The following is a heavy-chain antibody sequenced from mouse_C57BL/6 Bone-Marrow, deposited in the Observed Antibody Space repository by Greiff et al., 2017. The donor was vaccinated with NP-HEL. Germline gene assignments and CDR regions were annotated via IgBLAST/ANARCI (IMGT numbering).Heavy chain of an antibody. J-gene: IGHJ1*01. D-gene: IGHD1-1*01. CDR3: ARYYGSSDWYFDV. Sequence: VQRVESGAELVKPGASVKMSCKASGYTFTSYWITWVKQRPGQGLEWIGDIYPGSGSTNYNEKFKSTATLTVDPSSSTAYRQRSSLTPEDSAVYYCARYYGSSDWYFDVWGGGTTVTVSS. CDR2: IYPGSGST. V-gene: IGHV1-55*01. CDR1: GYTFTSYW.